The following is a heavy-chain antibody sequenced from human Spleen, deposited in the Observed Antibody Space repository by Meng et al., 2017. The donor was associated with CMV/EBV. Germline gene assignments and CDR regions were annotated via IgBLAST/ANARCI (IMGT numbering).Heavy chain of an antibody. CDR3: AKLEVLRFLEWLPVDY. V-gene: IGHV3-23*01. D-gene: IGHD3-3*01. CDR1: GFTFSSYA. Sequence: GGSLRLSCAASGFTFSSYAMSWVRQAPGKGLEWVSSISDSDGDKYYADSLKGRFTISRDNSKNTLYLQMNSLRVEDTAVYYCAKLEVLRFLEWLPVDYWGQGTLVTVSS. J-gene: IGHJ4*02. CDR2: ISDSDGDK.